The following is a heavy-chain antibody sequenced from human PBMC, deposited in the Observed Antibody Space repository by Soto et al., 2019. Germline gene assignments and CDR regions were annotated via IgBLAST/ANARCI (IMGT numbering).Heavy chain of an antibody. V-gene: IGHV6-1*01. Sequence: SQTLSLTCAISGDSVSSNSAAWNWIRQSPSRGLEWLGRTYYRSKWYNDYAVSVKSRITINPDTSKNQFSLQLNSVTPEDTAVYYCAREGIAARRSDYYYYMDVWGKGTTVTVSS. CDR3: AREGIAARRSDYYYYMDV. J-gene: IGHJ6*03. D-gene: IGHD6-6*01. CDR1: GDSVSSNSAA. CDR2: TYYRSKWYN.